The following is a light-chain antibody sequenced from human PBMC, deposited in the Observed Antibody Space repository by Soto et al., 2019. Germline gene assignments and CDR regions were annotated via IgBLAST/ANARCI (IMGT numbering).Light chain of an antibody. CDR2: NTN. V-gene: IGLV8-61*01. CDR1: SGSVSSSYL. Sequence: QTVVTQEPSFSVSAGETVTLTCGLTSGSVSSSYLPSWYQQTPGQAPRTLIYNTNTRSFGVPDRFSGSMLGNKAALTITGAQADDESNYYCMLHVGSGISVFGGGTKVTV. CDR3: MLHVGSGISV. J-gene: IGLJ2*01.